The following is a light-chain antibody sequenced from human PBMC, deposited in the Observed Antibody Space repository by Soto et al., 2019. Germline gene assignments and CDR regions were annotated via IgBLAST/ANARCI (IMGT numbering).Light chain of an antibody. Sequence: EIVLTQSPGTLSLSPGERATLSCRASQSVSNSYIAWYQRKPGQAPRLLIYGASSRATCIPDRFSGSGSGTDFTLTISRLEPEDFAVYYCQQYGSSPWTFGQGTKVEIK. CDR3: QQYGSSPWT. CDR1: QSVSNSY. J-gene: IGKJ1*01. CDR2: GAS. V-gene: IGKV3-20*01.